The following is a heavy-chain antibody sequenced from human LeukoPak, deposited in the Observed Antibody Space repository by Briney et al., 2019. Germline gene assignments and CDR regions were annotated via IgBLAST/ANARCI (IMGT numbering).Heavy chain of an antibody. J-gene: IGHJ4*02. CDR2: IIPIFGTA. CDR1: GGTFSSYA. CDR3: ARGPYYDSSGYFPGGGPFDY. Sequence: SVKVSCKASGGTFSSYAISWVRQAPGQGLEWMGGIIPIFGTANYAQKFQGRVTITADESTSTAYMELSSLRSEDTAVYYCARGPYYDSSGYFPGGGPFDYWGQGTLVTVSS. V-gene: IGHV1-69*13. D-gene: IGHD3-22*01.